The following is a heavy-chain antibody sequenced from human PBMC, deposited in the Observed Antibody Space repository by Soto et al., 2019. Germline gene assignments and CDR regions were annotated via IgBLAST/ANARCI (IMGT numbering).Heavy chain of an antibody. CDR2: IYTSGST. Sequence: SETLSLTCTVSGGSISSYYWSWIRQPAGKGLEWIGRIYTSGSTNYNPSLKSPVTMSVDTSKNQFSLKLSSVTAADTAVYYCARTKYYDFWSGYSYYFDYWGQGTLVTVSS. CDR1: GGSISSYY. D-gene: IGHD3-3*01. J-gene: IGHJ4*02. V-gene: IGHV4-4*07. CDR3: ARTKYYDFWSGYSYYFDY.